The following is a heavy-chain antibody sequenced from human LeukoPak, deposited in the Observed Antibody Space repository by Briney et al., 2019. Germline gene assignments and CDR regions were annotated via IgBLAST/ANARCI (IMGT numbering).Heavy chain of an antibody. CDR2: INPNSGGT. CDR3: ARDSAEVYAIFDY. D-gene: IGHD2-8*01. CDR1: GYTFTGYY. Sequence: TSVKVSCKASGYTFTGYYMHWVRQAPGQGLEWMGWINPNSGGTNYAQKFHGRVTMTRDTSISTAYMELSRLRSDDTAVYYCARDSAEVYAIFDYWGQGTLVTVSS. V-gene: IGHV1-2*02. J-gene: IGHJ4*02.